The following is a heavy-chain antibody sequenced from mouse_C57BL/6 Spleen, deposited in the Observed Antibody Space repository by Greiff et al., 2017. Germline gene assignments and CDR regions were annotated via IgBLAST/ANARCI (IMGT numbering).Heavy chain of an antibody. V-gene: IGHV1-82*01. CDR3: ARGRSWDAMDY. J-gene: IGHJ4*01. D-gene: IGHD4-1*01. CDR1: GYAFSSSW. CDR2: IYPGDGDT. Sequence: QVQLQQSGPELVKPGASVKISCKASGYAFSSSWMNWVKQRPGKGLEWIGRIYPGDGDTNYNGKFKGKATLTADKSSSTAYMQLSILTSEDSAVYFCARGRSWDAMDYWGQGTSVTVSS.